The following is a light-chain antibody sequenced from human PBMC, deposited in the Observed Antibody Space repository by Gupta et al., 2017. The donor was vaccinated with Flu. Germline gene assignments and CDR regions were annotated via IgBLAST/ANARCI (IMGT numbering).Light chain of an antibody. CDR1: QSLVYSNGYNY. CDR3: LQALETPCS. V-gene: IGKV2-28*01. CDR2: LVS. J-gene: IGKJ2*04. Sequence: DIVMTQSPLSLPVTPGEPASISCRSSQSLVYSNGYNYLDWYLQKPGQPPQLLIYLVSNRASGVPDRFSGSGSGTDFTLKISRVEAEDVGVYYCLQALETPCSFGQGTKLEIK.